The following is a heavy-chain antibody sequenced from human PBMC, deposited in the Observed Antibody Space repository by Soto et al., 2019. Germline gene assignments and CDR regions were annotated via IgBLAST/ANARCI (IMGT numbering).Heavy chain of an antibody. CDR1: GFTFSSYA. CDR3: AKAREGYCSGGSCYHQGYYFDY. Sequence: GGSLRLSCAASGFTFSSYAMSWVRQAPGKGLEWVSAISGSGGSTYYADSVKGRFTISRDNSKNTLYLQMNSLRAEDTAVYYCAKAREGYCSGGSCYHQGYYFDYWGQGTLVTVSS. V-gene: IGHV3-23*01. J-gene: IGHJ4*02. CDR2: ISGSGGST. D-gene: IGHD2-15*01.